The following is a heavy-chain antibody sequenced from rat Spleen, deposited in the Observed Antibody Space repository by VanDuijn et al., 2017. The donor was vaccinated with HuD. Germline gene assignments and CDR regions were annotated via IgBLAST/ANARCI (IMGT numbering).Heavy chain of an antibody. CDR3: ASPYSAPYNWFAY. Sequence: EVQLVESGGGLVQPGRSLKLSCAASGFTFSDYNMAWVRQAPKKGLEWVATISTGGGNTYYRDSVKGRFTISRDNAKSTLYLQMDSLRSEDTATYYCASPYSAPYNWFAYWGQGTLVTVSS. V-gene: IGHV5S23*01. CDR2: ISTGGGNT. D-gene: IGHD3-3*01. J-gene: IGHJ3*01. CDR1: GFTFSDYN.